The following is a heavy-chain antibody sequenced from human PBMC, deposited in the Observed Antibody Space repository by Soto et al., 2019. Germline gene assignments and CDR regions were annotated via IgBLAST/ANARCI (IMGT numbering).Heavy chain of an antibody. D-gene: IGHD3-10*01. CDR1: GGSISGGGYY. Sequence: TLSLTCTVSGGSISGGGYYWSWMRQDPGKGLEGIVYIYYSGRTYYNPSLKSRVTISVNTYKNKFSLKLSSVTVADAAVYFWARVVAARVGWYYFEYWGQGTLVTVSS. CDR3: ARVVAARVGWYYFEY. CDR2: IYYSGRT. V-gene: IGHV4-31*03. J-gene: IGHJ4*02.